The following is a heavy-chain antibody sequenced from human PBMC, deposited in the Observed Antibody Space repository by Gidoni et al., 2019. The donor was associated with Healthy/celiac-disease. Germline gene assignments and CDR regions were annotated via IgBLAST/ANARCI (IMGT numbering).Heavy chain of an antibody. D-gene: IGHD3-10*01. CDR2: IYYSGST. CDR1: GGSISSYH. J-gene: IGHJ6*02. CDR3: AIVVFARPDYYYGMDV. V-gene: IGHV4-59*01. Sequence: QVQLQESGPGLVKPSETLSLTCTVPGGSISSYHWSWIRQPPGKGLGWIGYIYYSGSTNYNPARKGRVTISGDTSKNQCSLKLSSVTAADTAVYYCAIVVFARPDYYYGMDVWGQGTTVTVSS.